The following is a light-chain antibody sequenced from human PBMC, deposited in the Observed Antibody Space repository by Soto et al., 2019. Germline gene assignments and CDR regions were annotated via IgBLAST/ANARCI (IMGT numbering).Light chain of an antibody. CDR2: TAS. J-gene: IGKJ4*01. CDR1: EGISPY. Sequence: IQLTQSPSSLSASVGDRVAITCRASEGISPYLAWYQEKPGKVPKLLIDTASTLQNGVPSRFSGSGSGTDFTLTISSLQPADFATYYCLQLKRYPLTFGGGTRVEI. CDR3: LQLKRYPLT. V-gene: IGKV1-9*01.